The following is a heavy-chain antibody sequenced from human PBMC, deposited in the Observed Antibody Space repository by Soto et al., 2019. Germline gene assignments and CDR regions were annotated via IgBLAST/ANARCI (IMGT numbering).Heavy chain of an antibody. V-gene: IGHV4-39*01. D-gene: IGHD4-17*01. CDR3: ARPAYGDYQYFQH. Sequence: QLQLQESGPGLVKPSETLSLTCTVSGGSISSSSYYWGWIRQPPGKGLEWIGSIYYSGSTYYNPSLKSRVTISVDTSKNQFSLKLSSVTAADTPVYYCARPAYGDYQYFQHWGQGTLVTVSS. J-gene: IGHJ1*01. CDR1: GGSISSSSYY. CDR2: IYYSGST.